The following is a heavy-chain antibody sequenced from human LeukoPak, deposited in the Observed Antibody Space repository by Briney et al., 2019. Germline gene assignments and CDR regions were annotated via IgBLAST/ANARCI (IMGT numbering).Heavy chain of an antibody. CDR2: ISYDGSNK. CDR1: GFTFSSYA. D-gene: IGHD6-19*01. Sequence: PGVSLRLSCAASGFTFSSYAMHWVRQAPGKGLEWVAVISYDGSNKYYADSVKGRFTISRDNSKNTLYLQMNSLRAEDTAVYYCARDPSSGWYGGWGQGTLVTVSS. J-gene: IGHJ4*02. V-gene: IGHV3-30*04. CDR3: ARDPSSGWYGG.